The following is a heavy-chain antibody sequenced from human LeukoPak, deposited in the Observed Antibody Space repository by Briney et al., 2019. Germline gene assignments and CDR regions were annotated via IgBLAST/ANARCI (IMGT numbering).Heavy chain of an antibody. D-gene: IGHD3-22*01. Sequence: SETLSLTCTVSGGSISSGSYYWSWIRQPAGKGLEWIGRIYTSGSTNYNPSRKSRVTISVDTSKNQFSLKLNSVTAADTAVYYCARVTTGGYYNCWGQGTLVTVSS. J-gene: IGHJ4*02. CDR1: GGSISSGSYY. V-gene: IGHV4-61*02. CDR2: IYTSGST. CDR3: ARVTTGGYYNC.